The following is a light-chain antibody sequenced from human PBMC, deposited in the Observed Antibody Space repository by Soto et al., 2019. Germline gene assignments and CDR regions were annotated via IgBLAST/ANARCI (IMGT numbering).Light chain of an antibody. Sequence: AIQMTQSPSSLSASLGDRDTITCRASQGIRGDLGWYQQKPGKAPKLLISATSTLQSGVPSRFSGRGSGTNFTLTISSLQPEDFATYYCIQDFISPLTVGQGTKVDIK. CDR2: ATS. V-gene: IGKV1-6*01. CDR3: IQDFISPLT. CDR1: QGIRGD. J-gene: IGKJ1*01.